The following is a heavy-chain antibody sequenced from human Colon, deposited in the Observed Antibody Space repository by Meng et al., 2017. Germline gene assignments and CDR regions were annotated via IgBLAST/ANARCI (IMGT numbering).Heavy chain of an antibody. V-gene: IGHV4-4*03. J-gene: IGHJ4*02. Sequence: EADTGLVNPPGTLSPTCTVSGDSISSDIWWSGVRQPPGKGLEWIGEVYHRGDTNYNPSLKSRVDISVDKSKNQFYLSLFSVTAADTAVYYCGRDQGRELINHWGQGTPVTVSS. CDR1: GDSISSDIW. D-gene: IGHD1-7*01. CDR3: GRDQGRELINH. CDR2: VYHRGDT.